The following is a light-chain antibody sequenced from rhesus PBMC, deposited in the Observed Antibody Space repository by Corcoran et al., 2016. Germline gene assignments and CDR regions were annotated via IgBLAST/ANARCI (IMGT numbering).Light chain of an antibody. CDR3: QETSDFST. CDR2: DAY. V-gene: IGKV3-31*02. CDR1: QSVSTY. Sequence: EIVMTQSPATLSLSPGERATLSCRASQSVSTYLAWYQQKPGQAPRLLIYDAYIRAAGIPDRFTGRGSGTDFTLTISSLEPEVVAVYFCQETSDFSTFGQGTKVEIK. J-gene: IGKJ1*01.